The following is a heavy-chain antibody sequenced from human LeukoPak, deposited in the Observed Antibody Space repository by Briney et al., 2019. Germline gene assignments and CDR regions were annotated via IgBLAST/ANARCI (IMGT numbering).Heavy chain of an antibody. V-gene: IGHV4-61*02. CDR2: IYTSGST. CDR3: AGGTGTDRYSSSSHFDY. CDR1: GGSISSGSYY. J-gene: IGHJ4*02. D-gene: IGHD6-6*01. Sequence: SQTLSLTCTVSGGSISSGSYYWSWIRQPAGKGLEWIGRIYTSGSTNYNPSLKSRVTMSVDTSKNQFSLKLSSVTAADTAVYYCAGGTGTDRYSSSSHFDYWGQGTLVTVSS.